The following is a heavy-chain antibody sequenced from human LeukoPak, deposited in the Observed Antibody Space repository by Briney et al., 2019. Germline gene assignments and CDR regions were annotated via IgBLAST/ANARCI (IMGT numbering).Heavy chain of an antibody. CDR2: INPNSGDT. CDR3: AKNPYEYYFDY. D-gene: IGHD5-12*01. V-gene: IGHV1-2*02. J-gene: IGHJ4*02. CDR1: GYTFTGYY. Sequence: ASVKVSCTASGYTFTGYYLHWVRQAPGQGLEWMGWINPNSGDTNYAQKFQGRVTMTRDTSIRTAYMELSGLRSGDTAVYYCAKNPYEYYFDYWGQGTLVTVSS.